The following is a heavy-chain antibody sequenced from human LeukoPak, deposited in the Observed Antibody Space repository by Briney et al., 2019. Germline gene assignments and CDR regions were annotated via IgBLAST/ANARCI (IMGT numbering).Heavy chain of an antibody. CDR3: ARDSGGTMDV. CDR2: IRSDGSDT. Sequence: GGSLRLSCAASGFTFSDTWMHWVRQVPGEGLVWVSRIRSDGSDTRYAESVKGRFTISRDNAKNTLYLQMNSLRAEDTAVYYCARDSGGTMDVWGKGTTVTISS. CDR1: GFTFSDTW. D-gene: IGHD3-16*01. J-gene: IGHJ6*04. V-gene: IGHV3-74*01.